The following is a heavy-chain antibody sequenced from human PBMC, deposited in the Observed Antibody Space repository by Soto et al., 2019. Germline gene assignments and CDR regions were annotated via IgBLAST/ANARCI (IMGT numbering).Heavy chain of an antibody. D-gene: IGHD3-3*01. J-gene: IGHJ6*03. Sequence: EVQLVESGGGLVQPGGSLRLSCAASGFTFSSYSMNWVRQAPGKGLEWDSYISSSSSTIYYADSVKGRFTISRDNAKNSLYLQMNSLRAEDTAVYYCARFYDFWSGYYTGYYYYMDVWGKGTTVTVSS. CDR1: GFTFSSYS. V-gene: IGHV3-48*01. CDR2: ISSSSSTI. CDR3: ARFYDFWSGYYTGYYYYMDV.